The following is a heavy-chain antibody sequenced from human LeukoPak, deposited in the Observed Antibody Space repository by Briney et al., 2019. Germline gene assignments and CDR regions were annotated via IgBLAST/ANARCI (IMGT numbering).Heavy chain of an antibody. Sequence: PGGSLRLSCAASGFTVSDNYMSWVRQAPGKGLEWVSVIYSGGTTYYADSVKGRFTISRDNSKNTLYLQMNSLRAEDTAVYYCARALLVRSGYNYSPNYFDYWGQGTLVTVSS. CDR2: IYSGGTT. V-gene: IGHV3-53*01. CDR3: ARALLVRSGYNYSPNYFDY. J-gene: IGHJ4*02. D-gene: IGHD5-24*01. CDR1: GFTVSDNY.